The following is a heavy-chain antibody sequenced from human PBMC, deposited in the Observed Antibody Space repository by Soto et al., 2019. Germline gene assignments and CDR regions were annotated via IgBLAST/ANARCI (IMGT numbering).Heavy chain of an antibody. D-gene: IGHD6-19*01. V-gene: IGHV4-31*03. J-gene: IGHJ4*02. CDR1: GGSISSGGYY. CDR2: IYYSGST. CDR3: ARVHHPAVAGVFDY. Sequence: QVQLQESGPGLVKPSQTLSLTCTVSGGSISSGGYYWSWILQHPGKGLEWIGYIYYSGSTYYNPSLQSRVTISVDTSKNQFSLKLSSVTAADTAVYYCARVHHPAVAGVFDYWGQGTLVTVSS.